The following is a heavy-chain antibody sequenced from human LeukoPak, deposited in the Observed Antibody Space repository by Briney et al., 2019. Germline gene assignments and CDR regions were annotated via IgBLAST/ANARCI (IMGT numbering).Heavy chain of an antibody. Sequence: GGSLRLSCAASGFTFSNAWMSWVRQAPGKGLEWVGRIKSKTDGGTTDYAAPVKGRFTISRDVSKTTLYLQMNSLKTEDTAVYYCTGPGEYSSSSVIDYWGQGTLVTVSS. CDR1: GFTFSNAW. D-gene: IGHD6-6*01. CDR2: IKSKTDGGTT. V-gene: IGHV3-15*01. J-gene: IGHJ4*02. CDR3: TGPGEYSSSSVIDY.